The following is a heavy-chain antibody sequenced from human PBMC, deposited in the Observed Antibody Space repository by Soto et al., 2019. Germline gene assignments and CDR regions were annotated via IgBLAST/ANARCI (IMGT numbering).Heavy chain of an antibody. J-gene: IGHJ6*03. CDR1: GYPFISYG. V-gene: IGHV1-18*01. CDR3: ARGTIVERPYFYMDV. CDR2: DSGHNGNT. Sequence: QVQLVQSGGEVKKPGASVRVSCKASGYPFISYGISWVRQATGQGPEWMGWDSGHNGNTYYAQKFQGRVTMTTDTSTNTAYMELRSLRSDDTAVYYCARGTIVERPYFYMDVWGKGTTVTVSS. D-gene: IGHD2-15*01.